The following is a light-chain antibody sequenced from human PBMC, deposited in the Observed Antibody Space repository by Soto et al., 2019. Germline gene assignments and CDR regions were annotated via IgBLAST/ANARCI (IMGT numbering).Light chain of an antibody. CDR1: SSNIGNNY. CDR2: DND. CDR3: GTWDGSLNTQI. Sequence: QSVLTQPPSVSAAPGQKVTISCSGSSSNIGNNYVSWYQQLPGTGPKAPKLLIYDNDKRPSGIPDRFSGSKSGTSATLGITGLQTGDEADYYCGTWDGSLNTQIFGGGTKLTVL. J-gene: IGLJ2*01. V-gene: IGLV1-51*01.